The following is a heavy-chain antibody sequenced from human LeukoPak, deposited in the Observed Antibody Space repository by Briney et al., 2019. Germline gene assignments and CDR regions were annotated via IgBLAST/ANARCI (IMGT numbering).Heavy chain of an antibody. CDR1: GFSLNIYW. Sequence: RGCLRLSCEAAGFSLNIYWMYWVRHAPGKGLVWVSRITGDGSDITYADSVKGRFTASRDAAKNILFLQMTSLRVEDTAIYYCARDAYTTTSNWLDPWGQGTLVTVSS. J-gene: IGHJ5*02. CDR2: ITGDGSDI. V-gene: IGHV3-74*01. CDR3: ARDAYTTTSNWLDP. D-gene: IGHD4-17*01.